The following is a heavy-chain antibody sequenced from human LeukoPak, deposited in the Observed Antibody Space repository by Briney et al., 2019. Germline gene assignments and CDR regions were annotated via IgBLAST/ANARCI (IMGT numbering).Heavy chain of an antibody. CDR2: ISSSSSYI. Sequence: GGSLRLSCAASGFTFSSYSMNWVRQAPGKGLEWVSSISSSSSYIYYADSVKGRFTISRDNAKNSLYLQMNSLRAEDTAVYYCARDPDYYDSSGYSDDAFDIWGQGTMVTISS. CDR3: ARDPDYYDSSGYSDDAFDI. V-gene: IGHV3-21*01. D-gene: IGHD3-22*01. J-gene: IGHJ3*02. CDR1: GFTFSSYS.